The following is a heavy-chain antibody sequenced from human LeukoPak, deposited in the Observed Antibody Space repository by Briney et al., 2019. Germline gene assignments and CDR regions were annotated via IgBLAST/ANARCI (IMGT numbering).Heavy chain of an antibody. V-gene: IGHV1-2*02. D-gene: IGHD5-12*01. J-gene: IGHJ5*02. Sequence: ASVKVSCKASGYTFTGYFMHWVRLAPGQGLEWMGWINPNSGGTNYAQKFQGRVTMTRDTSISTAYMELSSLRSDDTAVYYSASDNSGNPPYDPWGQGTLVTVSS. CDR1: GYTFTGYF. CDR3: ASDNSGNPPYDP. CDR2: INPNSGGT.